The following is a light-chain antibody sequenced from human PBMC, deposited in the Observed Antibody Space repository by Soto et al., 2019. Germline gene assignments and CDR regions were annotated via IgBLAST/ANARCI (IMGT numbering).Light chain of an antibody. CDR1: HTVTNSH. CDR3: QLYGTSPKT. CDR2: DPL. Sequence: EKLLTQSPGTLSLSPGDTATLSCRSTHTVTNSHLAWYQHKPVQAPTLLIYDPLPRATGIPDRFTGSGFGTDFTLTISRLEPEDFAVYYCQLYGTSPKTFGQGTKV. J-gene: IGKJ1*01. V-gene: IGKV3-20*01.